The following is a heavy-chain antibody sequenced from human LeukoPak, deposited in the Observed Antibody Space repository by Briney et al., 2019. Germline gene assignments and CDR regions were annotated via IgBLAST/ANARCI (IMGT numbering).Heavy chain of an antibody. Sequence: GGSLRLSCAASGFTFTSYAMSWVRQAPGKGLEWVSGIGGSGGTTYHADSVKGRFTISRDNSKNTLYLQMNSLRAEDTAVCYCAKAHSSGWYDYFDYWGQGTLVTVSS. D-gene: IGHD6-19*01. CDR1: GFTFTSYA. V-gene: IGHV3-23*01. CDR3: AKAHSSGWYDYFDY. J-gene: IGHJ4*02. CDR2: IGGSGGTT.